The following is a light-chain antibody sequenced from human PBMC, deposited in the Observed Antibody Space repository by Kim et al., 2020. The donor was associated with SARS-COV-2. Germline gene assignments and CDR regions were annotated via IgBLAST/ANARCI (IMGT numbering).Light chain of an antibody. CDR1: QTVSSY. CDR2: DTS. CDR3: QHRTDWPPFT. V-gene: IGKV3-11*01. J-gene: IGKJ3*01. Sequence: SPGERVTLSCKASQTVSSYLAWYKQKPGQAPRLLIYDTSNRATGIPARFSGSGSGTDFTLTISSLEPEDFAVYYCQHRTDWPPFTFGPGTKVDIK.